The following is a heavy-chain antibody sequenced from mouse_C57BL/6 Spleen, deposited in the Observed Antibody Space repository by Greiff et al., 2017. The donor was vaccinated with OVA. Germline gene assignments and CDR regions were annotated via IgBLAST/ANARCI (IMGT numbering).Heavy chain of an antibody. CDR1: GYTFTDYY. Sequence: VQLQQSGAELVRPGASVKLSCKASGYTFTDYYINWVKQRPGQGLEWIARIYPGSGNTYYNEKFKGKATLTAEKSSSTAYMQLSSLTSEDSAVYFCARCEVGSYFDYWGQGTTLTVSS. J-gene: IGHJ2*01. D-gene: IGHD1-1*01. V-gene: IGHV1-76*01. CDR2: IYPGSGNT. CDR3: ARCEVGSYFDY.